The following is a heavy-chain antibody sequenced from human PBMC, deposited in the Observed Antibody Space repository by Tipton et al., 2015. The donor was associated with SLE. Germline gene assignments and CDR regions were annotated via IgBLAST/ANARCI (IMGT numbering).Heavy chain of an antibody. Sequence: TLSLTCTVSGGSISNYYWSWIRQSPGKGLEWIGYIYYSGHTDYNPSLKSRVTLSVDTSKSQFSFSLRLSSVTAADTALYYCASKYFYDSDGLRYWGQGTLVSVSS. J-gene: IGHJ4*02. V-gene: IGHV4-59*01. CDR2: IYYSGHT. CDR3: ASKYFYDSDGLRY. D-gene: IGHD3-22*01. CDR1: GGSISNYY.